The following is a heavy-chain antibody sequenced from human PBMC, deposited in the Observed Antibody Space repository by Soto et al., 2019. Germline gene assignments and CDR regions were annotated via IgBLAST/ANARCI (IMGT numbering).Heavy chain of an antibody. V-gene: IGHV1-69*02. CDR3: ARASCSSTSCYGSGDYGRDV. Sequence: QVQLVQSGAEVKKPGSSVKVSCKASGGTFSNYTISWVRQAPGQGLEWMGRIIPILGIANYAQKFQGRVTITADKSTSTSYKGRSRRRSEDTALYYCARASCSSTSCYGSGDYGRDVWGQGTTVTVSS. CDR1: GGTFSNYT. CDR2: IIPILGIA. D-gene: IGHD2-2*01. J-gene: IGHJ6*02.